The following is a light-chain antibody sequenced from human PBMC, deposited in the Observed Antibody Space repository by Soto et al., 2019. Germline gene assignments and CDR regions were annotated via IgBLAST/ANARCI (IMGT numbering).Light chain of an antibody. V-gene: IGLV2-14*01. J-gene: IGLJ1*01. CDR2: EVS. Sequence: QSVLTQPASVSGSPGQSITRSCTGTSSDVGGYNYVSWYQLHPGKAPKLMVYEVSNRPSGVSNRFSGSKSGNTASLTISGLQAEDEADYYCSSYTSSTAYVFGTGTKV. CDR3: SSYTSSTAYV. CDR1: SSDVGGYNY.